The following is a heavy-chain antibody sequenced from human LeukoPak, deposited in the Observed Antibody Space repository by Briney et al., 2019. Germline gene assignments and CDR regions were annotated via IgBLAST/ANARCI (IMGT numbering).Heavy chain of an antibody. CDR1: GYTFTGYY. CDR2: INPNIGAT. V-gene: IGHV1-2*02. CDR3: ARDRVGSGWPRPYYFQF. J-gene: IGHJ4*02. D-gene: IGHD6-19*01. Sequence: ASVKLSCRPSGYTFTGYYMHWVRQAPGQGLEWMGWINPNIGATMYAQKFQGRVSMTRDTSVSTGYMELTSLRSDDTAVYYCARDRVGSGWPRPYYFQFWGQGTLVIVSS.